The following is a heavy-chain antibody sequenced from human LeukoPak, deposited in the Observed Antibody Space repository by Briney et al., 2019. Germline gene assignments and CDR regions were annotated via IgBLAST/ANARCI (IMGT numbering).Heavy chain of an antibody. CDR2: IYTSGST. J-gene: IGHJ4*02. V-gene: IGHV4-4*07. CDR3: ARDRGYSSSWYYFDY. Sequence: SETLSLTCTVSGGSISSYYWSWIRQPAGKGLEWIGRIYTSGSTNYNPSPKSRVTMSVDTSKNQFSLKLSSVTAADTAVYYCARDRGYSSSWYYFDYWGQGTLVTVSS. D-gene: IGHD6-13*01. CDR1: GGSISSYY.